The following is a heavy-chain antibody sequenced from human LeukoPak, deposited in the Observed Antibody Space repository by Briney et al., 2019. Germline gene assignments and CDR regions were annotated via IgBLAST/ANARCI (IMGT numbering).Heavy chain of an antibody. CDR2: IYYSGST. V-gene: IGHV4-59*01. J-gene: IGHJ6*03. D-gene: IGHD3-3*02. CDR1: GGSIRSYY. CDR3: ARAFYPGYYSYMAV. Sequence: KSSETLSLTCTVSGGSIRSYYWSWIRQPPGKGLEWIAYIYYSGSTNYNPSLKSRVTISVDTSKNQFSLKLSSVTAADTAVYYCARAFYPGYYSYMAVWGKGTTVTVSS.